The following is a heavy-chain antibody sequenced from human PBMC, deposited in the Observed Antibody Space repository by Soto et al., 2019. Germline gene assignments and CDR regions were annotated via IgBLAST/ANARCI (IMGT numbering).Heavy chain of an antibody. Sequence: QVQLVESGGGVVQPGRSLRLSCAASGFIFNEYGMHWVRQAPGKGLEWVAVIWYDGSNKYYADSVRGRFTFSRDNSRNTMSLQMNILRVEVTAMYYCARWGCSGSNCNLNQRSFDLWGQGTLVTVSS. CDR1: GFIFNEYG. J-gene: IGHJ4*02. CDR3: ARWGCSGSNCNLNQRSFDL. D-gene: IGHD1-26*01. V-gene: IGHV3-33*01. CDR2: IWYDGSNK.